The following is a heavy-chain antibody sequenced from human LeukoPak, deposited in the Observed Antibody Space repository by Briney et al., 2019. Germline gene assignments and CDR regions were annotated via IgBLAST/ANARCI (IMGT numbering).Heavy chain of an antibody. CDR1: GFTFSSYA. CDR3: ARVPGYDSSGYFDY. J-gene: IGHJ4*02. V-gene: IGHV3-30-3*01. Sequence: GGSLRLSCAASGFTFSSYAMHWVRQAPGKGLEWVAVISYDGSNKYYADSVKGRFTISRDNSKNTLYLQMNSLRAEDTAVYCCARVPGYDSSGYFDYWGQGTLVTVSS. CDR2: ISYDGSNK. D-gene: IGHD3-22*01.